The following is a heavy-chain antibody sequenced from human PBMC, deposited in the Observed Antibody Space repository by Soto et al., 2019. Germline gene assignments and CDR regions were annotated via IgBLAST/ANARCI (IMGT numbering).Heavy chain of an antibody. CDR2: IKQDGSET. CDR1: GFILSHYW. Sequence: EVQLVESGGDLVQPGGSLRLSCAASGFILSHYWMSWVRQTPGKGLEWVATIKQDGSETYDVDSVKGRFTISRDNAKNSLYLEMINLRAEDTAVYYCARVWDFDNSRFRPLDNWGQGTLVTVSS. V-gene: IGHV3-7*01. J-gene: IGHJ4*02. D-gene: IGHD3-22*01. CDR3: ARVWDFDNSRFRPLDN.